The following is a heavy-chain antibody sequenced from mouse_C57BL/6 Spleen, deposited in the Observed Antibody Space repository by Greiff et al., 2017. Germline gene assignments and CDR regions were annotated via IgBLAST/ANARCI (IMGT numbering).Heavy chain of an antibody. V-gene: IGHV1-61*01. Sequence: QVQLQQPGAELVRPGSSVTLSCKASGYTFTSYWMDWVKQRPGQGLEWIGNIYPSDSETHYNQKFKDKATLTVDKSSSTAYMQLSSLTSEDSAVYYCAVTGTEAAYWGQGTTLTVSS. CDR3: AVTGTEAAY. D-gene: IGHD4-1*01. CDR2: IYPSDSET. J-gene: IGHJ2*01. CDR1: GYTFTSYW.